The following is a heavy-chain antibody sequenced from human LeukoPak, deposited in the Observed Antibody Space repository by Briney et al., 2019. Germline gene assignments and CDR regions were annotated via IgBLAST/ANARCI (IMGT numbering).Heavy chain of an antibody. CDR2: IHYSGNT. J-gene: IGHJ4*02. CDR3: VSLGYSYGYNYFDY. CDR1: DDSITMYY. V-gene: IGHV4-59*01. Sequence: SETLSLTCSVSDDSITMYYWTWIRQPAGKGLEWIGYIHYSGNTNYNPSLKSRVTISVDTSKNQFSLKLSSVTAADTAVYYCVSLGYSYGYNYFDYWGQGTLVTAPS. D-gene: IGHD5-18*01.